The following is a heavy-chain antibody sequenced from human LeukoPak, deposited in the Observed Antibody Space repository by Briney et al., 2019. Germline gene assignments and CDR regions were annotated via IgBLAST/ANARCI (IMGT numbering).Heavy chain of an antibody. J-gene: IGHJ6*02. CDR1: GFTFSSYS. CDR2: ISSSSSTI. Sequence: GGSLRLSCAASGFTFSSYSMNWVRQAPGKGLEWVSYISSSSSTIYYADSVKGRFTISRDNAKNPLYLQMNSLRAEDTAVYYCARDSGNYYYYGMDVWGQGTTVTVSS. CDR3: ARDSGNYYYYGMDV. V-gene: IGHV3-48*01.